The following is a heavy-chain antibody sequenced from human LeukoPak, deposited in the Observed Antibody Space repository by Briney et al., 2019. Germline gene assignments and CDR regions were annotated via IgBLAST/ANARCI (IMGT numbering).Heavy chain of an antibody. Sequence: PSETLSLTCAVYGGSFSGYYWSWIRQPAGKGLEWIGRIYTSGSTNYNPSLKSRVTMSVDTSKNQFSLKLSSVTAADTAVYYCARDISVGGMDVWGQGTTVTVSS. J-gene: IGHJ6*02. CDR1: GGSFSGYY. CDR2: IYTSGST. V-gene: IGHV4-4*07. D-gene: IGHD3-10*01. CDR3: ARDISVGGMDV.